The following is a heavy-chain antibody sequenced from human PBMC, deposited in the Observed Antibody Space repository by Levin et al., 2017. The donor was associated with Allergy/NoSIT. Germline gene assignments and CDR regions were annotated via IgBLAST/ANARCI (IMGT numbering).Heavy chain of an antibody. V-gene: IGHV1-2*02. CDR2: INPKSDDT. CDR3: ATVVLIGGAEVDY. D-gene: IGHD3-22*01. CDR1: GYTFIDYY. Sequence: ASVKVSCKASGYTFIDYYIHWVRQAPGQGLEWMGWINPKSDDTNYAQKFQGRVTMTRDTSISTAYMELSRLRYDDTAMYYCATVVLIGGAEVDYWGQGTLVTVSS. J-gene: IGHJ4*02.